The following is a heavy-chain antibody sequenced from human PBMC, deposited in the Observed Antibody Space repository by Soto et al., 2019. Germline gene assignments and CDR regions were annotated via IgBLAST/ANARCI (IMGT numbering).Heavy chain of an antibody. J-gene: IGHJ4*02. CDR3: ALTDSSGHAGVDY. CDR1: GGSISSGDYY. V-gene: IGHV4-30-4*01. D-gene: IGHD3-22*01. Sequence: SETLSLTCTVSGGSISSGDYYWSWIRQPPGKGLEWIGYIYYSGSTYYNPSLKSRVTISVDTSKNQFSLKLSSVTAADTAGYYCALTDSSGHAGVDYWGQGTLVTVSS. CDR2: IYYSGST.